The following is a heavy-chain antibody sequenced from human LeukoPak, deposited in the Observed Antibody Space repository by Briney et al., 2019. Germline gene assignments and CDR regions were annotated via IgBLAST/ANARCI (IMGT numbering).Heavy chain of an antibody. CDR2: INHSGST. V-gene: IGHV4-34*01. J-gene: IGHJ4*02. D-gene: IGHD2-2*01. Sequence: SETLSLTCAVYGGSFSGYYWSWIRQPPGKGLEWIGEINHSGSTNYNPSLKSRVTISVDTSKNQFSLKLSSVTAADTAVYYCARQDSIVVVPAAPFDYWGQGTLVTVSS. CDR3: ARQDSIVVVPAAPFDY. CDR1: GGSFSGYY.